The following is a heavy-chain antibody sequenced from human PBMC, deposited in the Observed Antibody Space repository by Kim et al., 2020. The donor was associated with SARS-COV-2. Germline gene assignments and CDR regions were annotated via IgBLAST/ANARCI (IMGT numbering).Heavy chain of an antibody. J-gene: IGHJ4*02. CDR2: IHYAGNT. D-gene: IGHD2-21*01. CDR1: GGSVISSTHY. Sequence: SETLSLTCTVSGGSVISSTHYWAWIRQPPGKGLEWIGSIHYAGNTDYSPSLKSRVTISVDTSKNQFSLQLTSVTAADTAVYYCARHPYGGNPYRGQGTLVTVSS. CDR3: ARHPYGGNPY. V-gene: IGHV4-39*01.